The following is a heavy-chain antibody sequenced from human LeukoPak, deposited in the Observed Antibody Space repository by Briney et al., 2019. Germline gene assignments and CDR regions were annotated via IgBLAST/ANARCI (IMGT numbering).Heavy chain of an antibody. CDR1: GYTLTELS. CDR3: ATIGRLPLYSSSWYGWFDP. Sequence: ASVKVSCEVSGYTLTELSMHWVRQAPGEGLEWMGGFDPEDGETIYAQKFQGRVTMTEDTSTDTAYMELSSLRSEDTAVYYCATIGRLPLYSSSWYGWFDPWGQGTLVTVSS. J-gene: IGHJ5*02. V-gene: IGHV1-24*01. D-gene: IGHD6-13*01. CDR2: FDPEDGET.